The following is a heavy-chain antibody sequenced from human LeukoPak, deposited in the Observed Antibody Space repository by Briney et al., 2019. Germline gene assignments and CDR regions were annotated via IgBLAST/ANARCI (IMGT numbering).Heavy chain of an antibody. V-gene: IGHV4-59*01. Sequence: SETLSLTCTVSGGSISSYYWSWIRQPPGKGLEWIGYIYYSGSTNYNPSLKSRVTISVVTSKNQFSLQLSSVTAADTAVYYCASTYYYGSGSYMDYWGQGTLVTVSS. CDR3: ASTYYYGSGSYMDY. CDR1: GGSISSYY. J-gene: IGHJ4*02. D-gene: IGHD3-10*01. CDR2: IYYSGST.